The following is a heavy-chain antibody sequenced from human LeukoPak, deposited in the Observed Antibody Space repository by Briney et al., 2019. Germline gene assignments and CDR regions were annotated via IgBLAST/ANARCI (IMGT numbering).Heavy chain of an antibody. Sequence: GGSLRLSCAASGFTFSAFWMGWVRQAPGKGMEWVASIKDDGSEKYYVDSVKGRFIISRDNAKNSLYLQMSSLRAEDAAVYYCVINRRGGANERGYWGQGTLVTVSS. D-gene: IGHD4/OR15-4a*01. CDR3: VINRRGGANERGY. V-gene: IGHV3-7*01. J-gene: IGHJ4*02. CDR1: GFTFSAFW. CDR2: IKDDGSEK.